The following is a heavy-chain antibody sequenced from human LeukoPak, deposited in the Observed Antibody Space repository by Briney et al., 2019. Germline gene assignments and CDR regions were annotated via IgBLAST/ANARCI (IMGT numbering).Heavy chain of an antibody. CDR2: IYHSGIT. D-gene: IGHD5-18*01. CDR3: ARGPGGYSFWFDP. V-gene: IGHV4-4*02. Sequence: PSGTLSLTCAVSGGSISSSNWWSWARQPPGKGLEWIGEIYHSGITNYNPSLKSRVTISVDKSKNQFSLRLSSVTAADTAVYYCARGPGGYSFWFDPWGQGTLVTVSS. J-gene: IGHJ5*02. CDR1: GGSISSSNW.